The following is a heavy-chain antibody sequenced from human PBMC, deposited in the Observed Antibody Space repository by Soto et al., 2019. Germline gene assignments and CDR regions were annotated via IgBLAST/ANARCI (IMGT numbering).Heavy chain of an antibody. CDR3: ARLKLRLGEKYYYYYYGMDV. V-gene: IGHV4-34*01. Sequence: SETLSLTCAVYGGSFSGYYWSWIRQPPGKGLEWIGEINHSGSTNYNPSLKSRVTISVDTSKNQFSLKLSSVTAADTAVYYCARLKLRLGEKYYYYYYGMDVWGQGTTVTVSS. D-gene: IGHD5-12*01. J-gene: IGHJ6*02. CDR2: INHSGST. CDR1: GGSFSGYY.